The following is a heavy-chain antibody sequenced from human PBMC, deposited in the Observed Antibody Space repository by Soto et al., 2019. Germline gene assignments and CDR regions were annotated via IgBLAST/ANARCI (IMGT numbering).Heavy chain of an antibody. CDR3: ARFDLAAAGTGGCFDP. J-gene: IGHJ5*02. CDR2: IYYSGST. D-gene: IGHD6-13*01. CDR1: GGSVSSGSYY. V-gene: IGHV4-61*01. Sequence: PSETLSLTCTVSGGSVSSGSYYWSWIRQPPGKGLEWIGYIYYSGSTNYNPSLKSRVTISVDTSKNQFSLKLSSVTAADTAVYYCARFDLAAAGTGGCFDPWGQGTLVTVSS.